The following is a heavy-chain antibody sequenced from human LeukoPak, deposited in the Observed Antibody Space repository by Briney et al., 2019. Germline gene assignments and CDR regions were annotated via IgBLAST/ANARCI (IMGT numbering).Heavy chain of an antibody. V-gene: IGHV3-53*01. Sequence: PGGSLRLSCAASGVTVSSNYMTWVRQAPGKGLEWVSVIYTSGSTYYADSVKGRFTISRDNSKNTLYLQMNSLRAEDTAVYYCARPDYGDYHDAFDIWGQGTMVTVSS. D-gene: IGHD4-17*01. J-gene: IGHJ3*02. CDR3: ARPDYGDYHDAFDI. CDR2: IYTSGST. CDR1: GVTVSSNY.